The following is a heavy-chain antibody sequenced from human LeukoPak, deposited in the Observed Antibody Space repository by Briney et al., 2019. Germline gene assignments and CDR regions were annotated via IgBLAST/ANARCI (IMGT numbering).Heavy chain of an antibody. CDR1: GFTFSSYW. CDR2: INSDGIST. Sequence: GGSLRLSCAASGFTFSSYWMHWVRQAPGKGLVWVSHINSDGISTGYVDSVKGRFIISRDDAKNTLYLQMNSLRAEDTAVYYCARGYCSGGSCYKLNACDIWGQGTMVTVSS. J-gene: IGHJ3*02. CDR3: ARGYCSGGSCYKLNACDI. V-gene: IGHV3-74*01. D-gene: IGHD2-15*01.